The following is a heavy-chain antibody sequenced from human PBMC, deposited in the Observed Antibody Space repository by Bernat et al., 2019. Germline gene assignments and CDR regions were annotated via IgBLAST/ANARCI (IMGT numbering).Heavy chain of an antibody. CDR2: IKQDGSEK. Sequence: VQLVESGGGVVQPGGSLRLSCAASGFTFSSYWMSWVRQAPGKGLEWVANIKQDGSEKYYVDSVKGRFTISRDNAKNSLYLQMNSLRAEDTAVYYCARDKVNYYGSGSYLDYWGQGTLVTVSS. CDR1: GFTFSSYW. V-gene: IGHV3-7*01. D-gene: IGHD3-10*01. CDR3: ARDKVNYYGSGSYLDY. J-gene: IGHJ4*02.